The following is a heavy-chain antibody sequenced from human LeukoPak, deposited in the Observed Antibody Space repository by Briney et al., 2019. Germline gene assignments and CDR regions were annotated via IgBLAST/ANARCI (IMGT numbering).Heavy chain of an antibody. Sequence: PSETLSLTCTVSGGSFSSYYWNWLRQPAGKGLEWIGRIYISGSTNYNPSLKSRVTMSVDTSKNQFSLKLSSVTAADTAVYYCARGRGYYQDYWGQGTLVTVSS. CDR2: IYISGST. CDR3: ARGRGYYQDY. D-gene: IGHD3-22*01. CDR1: GGSFSSYY. J-gene: IGHJ4*02. V-gene: IGHV4-4*07.